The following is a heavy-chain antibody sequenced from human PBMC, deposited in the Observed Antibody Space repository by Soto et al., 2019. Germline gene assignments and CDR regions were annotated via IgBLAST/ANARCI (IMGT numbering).Heavy chain of an antibody. CDR1: GYSFTDYH. Sequence: GASVKVSCKASGYSFTDYHIHWVRQAPGQGLERLGRINPKSGGTSTAQKFQGWVTMTRDRSISTVYMELTRLRSDDTAVYFCARGHSTDCSNGVCSFFYNHEMDVWGQGTTVTVSS. D-gene: IGHD2-8*01. CDR2: INPKSGGT. J-gene: IGHJ6*02. V-gene: IGHV1-2*04. CDR3: ARGHSTDCSNGVCSFFYNHEMDV.